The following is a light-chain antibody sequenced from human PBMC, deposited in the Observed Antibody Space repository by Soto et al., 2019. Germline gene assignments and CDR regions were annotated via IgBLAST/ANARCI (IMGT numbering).Light chain of an antibody. CDR2: VDSDGSH. Sequence: QPVLTQSPSASASLGASVKLTCTLSSGHSSYAIAWHQQQPEKGPRYLMKVDSDGSHTKGDGIPDRFSGSSSGTQRYLTISSLQSEDEADYYCQTWGTGVVFGGGTKLTVL. CDR3: QTWGTGVV. CDR1: SGHSSYA. V-gene: IGLV4-69*01. J-gene: IGLJ2*01.